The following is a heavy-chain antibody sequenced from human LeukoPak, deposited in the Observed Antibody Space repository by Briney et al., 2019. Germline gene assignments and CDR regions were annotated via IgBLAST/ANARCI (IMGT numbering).Heavy chain of an antibody. CDR1: GFTVSSNY. Sequence: GGSLRLSCAASGFTVSSNYMSWVRQAPGKRLEWVSVLYSGGSSYYADSVKDRFTISRDNSKNTLYLQMNSLRAEDTAVYYCARAERYSSFDYWGQGTLVTVSS. CDR3: ARAERYSSFDY. V-gene: IGHV3-66*01. D-gene: IGHD6-13*01. J-gene: IGHJ4*02. CDR2: LYSGGSS.